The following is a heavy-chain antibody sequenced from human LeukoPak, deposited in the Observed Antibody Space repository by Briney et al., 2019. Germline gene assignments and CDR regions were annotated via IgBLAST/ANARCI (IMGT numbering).Heavy chain of an antibody. CDR1: GFTFSSYW. Sequence: GGPLRLSCAASGFTFSSYWMHWVRQSPEKGLMWVSRINSDGSNIAYADSVKGRFTISRDNAKNTLYLQMNSLRAEDTAVYYCARDLELVYYNSTAYDYWGHGTLVTVSS. J-gene: IGHJ4*01. CDR2: INSDGSNI. D-gene: IGHD3-22*01. CDR3: ARDLELVYYNSTAYDY. V-gene: IGHV3-74*01.